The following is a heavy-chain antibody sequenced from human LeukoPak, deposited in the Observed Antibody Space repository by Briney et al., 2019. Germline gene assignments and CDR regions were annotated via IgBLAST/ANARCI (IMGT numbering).Heavy chain of an antibody. Sequence: PGGSLRLSCAASGFTFSNYAMSWVRQAPGKGLERVSAISGSGGSTYYADSVKGRFTISRDNSKNTLYLQMNSLRAEDTAVYYCARGTLYSSSWYVTDYWGQGTLVTVSS. CDR2: ISGSGGST. V-gene: IGHV3-23*01. CDR1: GFTFSNYA. D-gene: IGHD6-13*01. J-gene: IGHJ4*02. CDR3: ARGTLYSSSWYVTDY.